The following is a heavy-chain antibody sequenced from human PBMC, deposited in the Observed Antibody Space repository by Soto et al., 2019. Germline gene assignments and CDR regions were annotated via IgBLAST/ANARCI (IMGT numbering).Heavy chain of an antibody. J-gene: IGHJ4*02. D-gene: IGHD3-10*01. V-gene: IGHV1-18*01. CDR1: GYTFTSYG. CDR3: ARSRGSYYTNFDS. Sequence: ASVKVSCKASGYTFTSYGISWVRQAPGQGLEWMGWISAYNGNTNYAQKLQGRVTMTTDKSADTAYMVLTGLTSEDTAVYYCARSRGSYYTNFDSWGQGTLVTVSS. CDR2: ISAYNGNT.